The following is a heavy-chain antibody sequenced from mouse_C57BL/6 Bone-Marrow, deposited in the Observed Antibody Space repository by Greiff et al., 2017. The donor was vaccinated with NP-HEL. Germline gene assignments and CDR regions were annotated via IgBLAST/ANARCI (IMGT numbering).Heavy chain of an antibody. D-gene: IGHD2-4*01. CDR1: GYTFTSYW. V-gene: IGHV1-55*01. Sequence: VQLQQPGAELVKPGASVKMSCKASGYTFTSYWITWVKQRPGQGLEWIGDIYPGSGSTNYNEKFKSKATLTVDTSSSTAYMQLSSLTSEDSAVYYCARYLYDYDHAMDYWGQGTSVTVSS. J-gene: IGHJ4*01. CDR2: IYPGSGST. CDR3: ARYLYDYDHAMDY.